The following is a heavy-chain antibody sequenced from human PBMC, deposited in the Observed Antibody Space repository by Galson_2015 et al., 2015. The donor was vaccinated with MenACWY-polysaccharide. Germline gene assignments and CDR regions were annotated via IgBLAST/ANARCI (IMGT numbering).Heavy chain of an antibody. V-gene: IGHV3-23*01. D-gene: IGHD2-2*01. CDR3: AKDGQLSYQILSNNDYHMDV. CDR2: ISGSGDDT. J-gene: IGHJ6*02. Sequence: SLRLSCAASGFTFSNYGMNWVRQAPGKGLEWVSGISGSGDDTFLEDSVKGRFTISRDNSKNTLSLQMHSLRAEDTAVYYCAKDGQLSYQILSNNDYHMDVWGQGTTVTVSS. CDR1: GFTFSNYG.